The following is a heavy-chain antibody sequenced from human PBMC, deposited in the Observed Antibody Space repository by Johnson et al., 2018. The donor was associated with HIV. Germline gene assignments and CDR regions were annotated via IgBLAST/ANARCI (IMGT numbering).Heavy chain of an antibody. J-gene: IGHJ3*02. V-gene: IGHV3-11*04. Sequence: QVQLVESGGGLVKPGGSLRLSCAASGFTFSDYYMSWIRQAPGKGLEWVSYISSSGGSTYYADSVKGRFTISRDNSKNTLYLQLNSLRAEDMAVYYCAKEGTTMEVDIWGQGTMVTVSS. CDR2: ISSSGGST. CDR3: AKEGTTMEVDI. CDR1: GFTFSDYY. D-gene: IGHD5-18*01.